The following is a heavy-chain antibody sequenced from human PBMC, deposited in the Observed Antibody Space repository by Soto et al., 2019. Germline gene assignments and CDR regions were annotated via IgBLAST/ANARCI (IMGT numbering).Heavy chain of an antibody. CDR1: GGSISSSSYY. V-gene: IGHV4-39*01. J-gene: IGHJ4*02. CDR2: IYYSGST. Sequence: PSETLSLTCTVSGGSISSSSYYWGWIRQPPGKGLEWIGSIYYSGSTYYNPSLKSRVTISVDTSKNQFSLKLSSVTAADTAVYYCARSTVDIVATDYWGKGTLVTVSS. CDR3: ARSTVDIVATDY. D-gene: IGHD5-12*01.